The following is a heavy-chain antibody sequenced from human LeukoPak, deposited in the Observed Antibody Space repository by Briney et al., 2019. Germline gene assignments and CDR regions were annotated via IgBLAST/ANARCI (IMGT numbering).Heavy chain of an antibody. Sequence: PGDSLRLSCAAPGFTFTKYWMTWVRQAPGKGLEWVGNIKQDGSDKNYMDSVKGRFTISRDNTKNSVYLQMSSLRAEDTAVYYCARDDVPHWGQGTLVTVSS. V-gene: IGHV3-7*01. J-gene: IGHJ1*01. D-gene: IGHD3-16*01. CDR3: ARDDVPH. CDR2: IKQDGSDK. CDR1: GFTFTKYW.